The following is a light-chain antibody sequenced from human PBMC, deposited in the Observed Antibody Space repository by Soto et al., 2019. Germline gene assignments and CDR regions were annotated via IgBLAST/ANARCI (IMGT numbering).Light chain of an antibody. CDR3: QQYGSSPYT. J-gene: IGKJ2*01. Sequence: EIVLTQSPGTLSLSPGDRATLSCRASQRVSSSYLAWYQQKPGQAPSLLIYGASSRATGIPDRFSGSGSGTDFTLTIIRLEPEDFAVYYCQQYGSSPYTFGQGTKLEIK. CDR1: QRVSSSY. CDR2: GAS. V-gene: IGKV3-20*01.